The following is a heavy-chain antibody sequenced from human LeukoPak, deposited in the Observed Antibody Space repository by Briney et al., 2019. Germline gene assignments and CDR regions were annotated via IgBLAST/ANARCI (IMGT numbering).Heavy chain of an antibody. CDR1: GFTLSSYA. CDR2: ISGSGGST. Sequence: TGGSLRLSCAASGFTLSSYAMSWVRQAPGKGLEWVSAISGSGGSTYYADSVKGRFTISRDNSKNTLYLQMNSLRAEDTAVYYCAKRNYYDSSGYFDYWGQGTLVTVSS. D-gene: IGHD3-22*01. CDR3: AKRNYYDSSGYFDY. J-gene: IGHJ4*02. V-gene: IGHV3-23*01.